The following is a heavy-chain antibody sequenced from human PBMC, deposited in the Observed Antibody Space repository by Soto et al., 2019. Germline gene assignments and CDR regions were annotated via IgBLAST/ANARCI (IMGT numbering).Heavy chain of an antibody. Sequence: ASVKVSCKSATYNFKTLIISWVRQAPGQGLEWVGWISAYNGNTQYGLKFHDRVTMTTDTSPTTAYLELRSLTTDDTALYFCARNHDFWSGVGGGMDVWGQGTMVTVSS. V-gene: IGHV1-18*01. D-gene: IGHD3-3*01. CDR2: ISAYNGNT. CDR3: ARNHDFWSGVGGGMDV. CDR1: TYNFKTLI. J-gene: IGHJ6*02.